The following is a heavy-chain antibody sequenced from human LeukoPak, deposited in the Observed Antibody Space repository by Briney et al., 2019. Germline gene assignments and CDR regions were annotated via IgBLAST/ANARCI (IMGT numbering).Heavy chain of an antibody. CDR1: GFTFSSYE. D-gene: IGHD1-1*01. Sequence: GGSLRLSCAASGFTFSSYEMNWVRQAPGKGLEWVSYFSGSGTTIYYADSVKGRFTISRDNAKNSLYLQMNSLRAEDTAVYYCARLNNNWASWFDPWGQGTLVTVSS. CDR2: FSGSGTTI. J-gene: IGHJ5*02. V-gene: IGHV3-48*03. CDR3: ARLNNNWASWFDP.